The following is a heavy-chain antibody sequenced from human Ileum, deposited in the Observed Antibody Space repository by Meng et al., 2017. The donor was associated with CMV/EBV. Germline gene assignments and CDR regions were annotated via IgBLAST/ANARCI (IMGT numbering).Heavy chain of an antibody. J-gene: IGHJ3*02. CDR2: IGAAGGT. D-gene: IGHD2/OR15-2a*01. V-gene: IGHV3-13*01. Sequence: GFIFSNYDFHWVRQVTGTGPEWVSAIGAAGGTWYPDSVQGRFTISRDNAKNSLYLQMNSLRAGDTAVYYCVRGRRGWNIPPNDAFDIWGQGTMVTVSS. CDR3: VRGRRGWNIPPNDAFDI. CDR1: GFIFSNYD.